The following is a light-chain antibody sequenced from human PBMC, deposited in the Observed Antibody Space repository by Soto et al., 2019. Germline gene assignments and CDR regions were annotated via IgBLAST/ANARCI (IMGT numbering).Light chain of an antibody. Sequence: QSVLTQPASVSGSPGQSITISCTGTSSDVGGYTYVSWYQQYPGKAPKVMISEVTKRPSGVSNRFSGSKSGNTASLTISGLQAEDEADYYCSSYTSSNPLVFGGGTKLTVL. CDR3: SSYTSSNPLV. CDR1: SSDVGGYTY. J-gene: IGLJ2*01. CDR2: EVT. V-gene: IGLV2-14*01.